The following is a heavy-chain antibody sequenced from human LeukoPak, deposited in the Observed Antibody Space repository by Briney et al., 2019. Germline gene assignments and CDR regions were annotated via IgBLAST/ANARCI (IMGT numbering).Heavy chain of an antibody. J-gene: IGHJ4*02. CDR2: ISAYNGNT. CDR3: ARDLYIDSSGYFDY. V-gene: IGHV1-18*01. CDR1: GYTFTSYG. Sequence: ASVKVSCKAPGYTFTSYGISWVRQAPGQGLEWMGWISAYNGNTNYAQKLQGRVTMTTDTSTSTAYMELRSLRSDDTAVYYRARDLYIDSSGYFDYWGQGTLVTVSS. D-gene: IGHD3-22*01.